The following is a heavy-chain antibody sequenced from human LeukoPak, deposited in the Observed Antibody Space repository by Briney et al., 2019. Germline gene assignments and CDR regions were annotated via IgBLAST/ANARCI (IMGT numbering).Heavy chain of an antibody. CDR1: GYTFTIYG. CDR3: ARDPPVGEGKAFDY. CDR2: ISAYNGNT. D-gene: IGHD1-26*01. J-gene: IGHJ4*02. Sequence: ASVTVSCKASGYTFTIYGISWVRQAPGQGLEGMGWISAYNGNTNYAQKLQGRVTMTTDTSTSTAYMELRSLRSDDTAVYYCARDPPVGEGKAFDYWGQGTLVTVSS. V-gene: IGHV1-18*01.